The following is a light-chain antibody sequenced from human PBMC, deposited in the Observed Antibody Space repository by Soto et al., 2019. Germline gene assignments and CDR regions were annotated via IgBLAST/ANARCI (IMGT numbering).Light chain of an antibody. CDR3: SSYTGTSTLV. CDR2: EVS. CDR1: SNGVGSYNR. J-gene: IGLJ2*01. V-gene: IGLV2-18*02. Sequence: QSVLTQPPSVSGSPGQSVTISCTGTSNGVGSYNRVSWYQQPPGTAPKLMIYEVSNRPSGVPDRFSGSKSGNAASLTISGLQAEYEADYYCSSYTGTSTLVFGGGTKVTVL.